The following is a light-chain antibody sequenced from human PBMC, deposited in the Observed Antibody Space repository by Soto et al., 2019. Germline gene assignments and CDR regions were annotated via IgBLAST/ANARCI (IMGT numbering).Light chain of an antibody. Sequence: QSALPQPRSVSGSPGQSVTISCTGTSSDVGGYNYVSWYQQHPGKAPKLMIYDVNKRPSGVPDRFSGSKSGNTASLTISGLQAEDEADYYCCSYAGSYTYVFGTGTKLTVL. CDR1: SSDVGGYNY. J-gene: IGLJ1*01. V-gene: IGLV2-11*01. CDR2: DVN. CDR3: CSYAGSYTYV.